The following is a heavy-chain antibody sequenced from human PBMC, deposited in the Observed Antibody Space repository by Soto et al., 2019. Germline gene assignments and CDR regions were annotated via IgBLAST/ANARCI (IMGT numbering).Heavy chain of an antibody. CDR3: ERDRRSGWNYGVQNYYYYYGIDV. J-gene: IGHJ6*02. CDR2: ISYDGSNK. D-gene: IGHD1-7*01. V-gene: IGHV3-30-3*01. CDR1: GFTFSSYA. Sequence: QVQLVESGGGVVQPGRSLRLSCAASGFTFSSYAMNWVRQAPGKGLEWVAVISYDGSNKYYADSVKGRFTISRDNSKNTLYLQMNSLRAEDTAVYYCERDRRSGWNYGVQNYYYYYGIDVWGPGTTGPVSS.